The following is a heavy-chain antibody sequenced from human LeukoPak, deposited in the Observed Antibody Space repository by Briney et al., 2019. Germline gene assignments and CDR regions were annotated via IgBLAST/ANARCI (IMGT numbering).Heavy chain of an antibody. CDR3: ARRMVRGGRLDY. V-gene: IGHV4-34*01. D-gene: IGHD3-10*01. CDR1: GGSFSGYY. CDR2: INHSGST. J-gene: IGHJ4*02. Sequence: SETLSLTCAVYGGSFSGYYWSWIRQPPGKGLEWIGEINHSGSTNYNPSLKSRVTISVDTSKNQFSLKLSSVTAADTAVYYCARRMVRGGRLDYWGQGTLVTVSS.